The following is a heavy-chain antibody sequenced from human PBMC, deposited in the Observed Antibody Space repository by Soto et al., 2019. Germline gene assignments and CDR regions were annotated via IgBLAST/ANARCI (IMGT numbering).Heavy chain of an antibody. CDR1: GFTFSSYA. D-gene: IGHD1-26*01. V-gene: IGHV3-64D*09. Sequence: GGSLRLSCSASGFTFSSYAMHWVRQAPGKGLEYVSAISSNGSSTYYADSVKGRFTISRDNSKNTLYLQMSSLRAEDTVVYYCVIGSGSENDAFDIWGQGTMVTVSS. CDR2: ISSNGSST. J-gene: IGHJ3*02. CDR3: VIGSGSENDAFDI.